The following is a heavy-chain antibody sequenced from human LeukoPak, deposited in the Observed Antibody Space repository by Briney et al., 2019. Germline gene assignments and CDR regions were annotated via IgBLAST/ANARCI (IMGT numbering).Heavy chain of an antibody. V-gene: IGHV3-23*01. CDR3: AKQMGLTMIVVVIPYFDY. CDR2: ISGSGGST. Sequence: GGSLRLSCAASGFTFSSYAMSWVRQAPGKGLEWVSAISGSGGSTYYADSVKGQFTISRDNSKNTLYLQMNSLRAEDTAVYYCAKQMGLTMIVVVIPYFDYWGQGTLVTVSS. CDR1: GFTFSSYA. D-gene: IGHD3-22*01. J-gene: IGHJ4*02.